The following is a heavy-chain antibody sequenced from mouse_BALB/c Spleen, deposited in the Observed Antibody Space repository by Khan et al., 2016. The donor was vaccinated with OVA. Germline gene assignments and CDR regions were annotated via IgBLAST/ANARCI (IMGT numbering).Heavy chain of an antibody. CDR1: GLSLSNYG. J-gene: IGHJ3*01. V-gene: IGHV2-3*01. CDR2: IWTDGNT. D-gene: IGHD2-2*01. Sequence: QVQLKESGPGLVAPSQSLSITCTVSGLSLSNYGVTWVRQPPGKGLEWLGVIWTDGNTNFHSALKTRLSISKDNSKRQVFLNRNSLQTDDTATYYCAIIYYGYDWFTYWGQGTLVTVSA. CDR3: AIIYYGYDWFTY.